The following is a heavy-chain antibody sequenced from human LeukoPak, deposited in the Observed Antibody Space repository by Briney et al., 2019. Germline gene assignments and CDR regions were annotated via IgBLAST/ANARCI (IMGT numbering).Heavy chain of an antibody. D-gene: IGHD5-24*01. Sequence: SETLSLTCAVYGGSFSGYYWSWIRQPPGKGLEWIGEINHSGSTNYNPSLKSRVTISVDTSKNQFSLQLNSVTPEDTAVYYCAREEMATIWSNFDYWGQGTLVTVSS. CDR3: AREEMATIWSNFDY. CDR2: INHSGST. CDR1: GGSFSGYY. V-gene: IGHV4-34*01. J-gene: IGHJ4*02.